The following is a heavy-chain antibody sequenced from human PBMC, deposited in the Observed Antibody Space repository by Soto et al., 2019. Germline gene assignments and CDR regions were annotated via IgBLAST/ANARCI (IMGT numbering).Heavy chain of an antibody. V-gene: IGHV3-73*01. Sequence: GGSLRLSCAASGFTFSGSTMHWVRQASGKGLEWVGRVSTKAHNFPTTYAASVKGRFTISRDDSKNVAYVEMDSLTTEDTAVYYCTTDLAGLYGMDVWGQGTTVTVSS. CDR3: TTDLAGLYGMDV. CDR1: GFTFSGST. D-gene: IGHD3-10*01. CDR2: VSTKAHNFPT. J-gene: IGHJ6*02.